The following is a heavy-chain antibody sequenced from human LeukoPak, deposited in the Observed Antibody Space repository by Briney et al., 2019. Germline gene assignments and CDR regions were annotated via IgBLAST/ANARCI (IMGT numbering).Heavy chain of an antibody. CDR1: GGTFSSSA. D-gene: IGHD5-18*01. CDR3: AKDQGLTAPPPYGLDV. Sequence: GASVKVSCKTSGGTFSSSAITWVRQAPGQGHEWMGRIIPVLNITTYAQKFQGRVTITADTSTSTVYMELSSLRSEETAVYYCAKDQGLTAPPPYGLDVWGQGTTVIVTS. J-gene: IGHJ6*02. V-gene: IGHV1-69*04. CDR2: IIPVLNIT.